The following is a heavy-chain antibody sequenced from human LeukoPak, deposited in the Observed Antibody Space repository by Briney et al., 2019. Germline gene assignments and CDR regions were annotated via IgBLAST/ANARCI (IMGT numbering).Heavy chain of an antibody. CDR1: GFTSSSYS. D-gene: IGHD6-6*01. CDR3: AREYSSTSGRAFDI. J-gene: IGHJ3*02. CDR2: ISSSSSAI. V-gene: IGHV3-48*01. Sequence: GGSLRLSCAASGFTSSSYSMNWVRQAPGKGLEWVSYISSSSSAIYYADSVKGRFTISRDNAKNSLFLQMNSLRAGDTAVYYCAREYSSTSGRAFDIWGQGTMVTVSS.